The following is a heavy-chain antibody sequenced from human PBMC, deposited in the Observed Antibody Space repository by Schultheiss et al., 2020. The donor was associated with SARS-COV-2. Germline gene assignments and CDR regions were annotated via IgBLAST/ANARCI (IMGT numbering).Heavy chain of an antibody. CDR2: INHSGST. CDR3: ARVKRSPSVVVPASRFDP. Sequence: SETLSLTCTVSGGSISSYYWSWIRQPPGKGLEWIGEINHSGSTNYNPSLKSRVTISVDTSKNQFSLKLSSVTAADTAVYYCARVKRSPSVVVPASRFDPWGQGTLVTVSS. CDR1: GGSISSYY. D-gene: IGHD2-2*01. J-gene: IGHJ5*02. V-gene: IGHV4-34*01.